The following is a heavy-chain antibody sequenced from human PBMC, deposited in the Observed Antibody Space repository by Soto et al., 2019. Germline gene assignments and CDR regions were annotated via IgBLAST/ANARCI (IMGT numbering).Heavy chain of an antibody. CDR3: PSWVSAPFDY. V-gene: IGHV3-23*01. J-gene: IGHJ4*01. CDR2: ISSNGANT. D-gene: IGHD2-8*01. CDR1: GFTFDSPYSHA. Sequence: PGGSLRLSCAASGFTFDSPYSHAMSWVRQSPGKGPECVSTISSNGANTHYAESVQGRFTISKDASRNTVHLHMNSLRADDNPKPFCPSWVSAPFDYWGHGTPXTVSS.